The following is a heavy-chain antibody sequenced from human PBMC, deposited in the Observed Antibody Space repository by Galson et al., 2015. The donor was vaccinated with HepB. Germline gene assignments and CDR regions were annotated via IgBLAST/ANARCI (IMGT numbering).Heavy chain of an antibody. CDR3: ARTPYFYGQPLFDY. D-gene: IGHD2/OR15-2a*01. V-gene: IGHV3-11*03. CDR2: ISSSSSYT. J-gene: IGHJ4*02. CDR1: GFTFSDYY. Sequence: SLRLSCAASGFTFSDYYMSWIRQAPGKGLEWVSYISSSSSYTNYADSVKGRFTISRDNAKNSLYLQMNSLRAEDTAVYYCARTPYFYGQPLFDYWGQGTLVTVSS.